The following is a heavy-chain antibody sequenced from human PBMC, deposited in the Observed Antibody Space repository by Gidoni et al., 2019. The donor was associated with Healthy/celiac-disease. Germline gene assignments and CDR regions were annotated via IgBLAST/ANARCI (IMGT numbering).Heavy chain of an antibody. CDR3: AREDTVHTTGSSWYFDL. J-gene: IGHJ2*01. D-gene: IGHD4-17*01. V-gene: IGHV6-1*01. CDR2: TYYRSKWYN. CDR1: GDSVSSTSAA. Sequence: QVQLQQSGPGLVKPSQTLSLTCAISGDSVSSTSAAWNWIRQSPSRGLEWLGRTYYRSKWYNDYAVSVKSRITINPDTSKNQFSLQLNSVTPEDTAVYYCAREDTVHTTGSSWYFDLWGRGTLVTASS.